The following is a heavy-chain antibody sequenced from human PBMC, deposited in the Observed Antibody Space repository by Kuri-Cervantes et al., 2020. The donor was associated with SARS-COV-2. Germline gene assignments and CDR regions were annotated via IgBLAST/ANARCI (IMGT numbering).Heavy chain of an antibody. CDR3: VKGSSSWYDFWFDP. CDR1: GFTFSSYA. Sequence: GGSLTLCCSASGFTFSSYAMHWVRQAPGKGLEYVSAISSNGGSTYYADSVKGRFTISRDNSKNTLYLQMSSLRAEDTAVYYCVKGSSSWYDFWFDPWGQGTLVTVSS. CDR2: ISSNGGST. V-gene: IGHV3-64D*08. D-gene: IGHD6-13*01. J-gene: IGHJ5*02.